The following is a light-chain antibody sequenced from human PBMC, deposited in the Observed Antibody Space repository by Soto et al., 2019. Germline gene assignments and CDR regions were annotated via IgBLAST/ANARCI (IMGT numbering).Light chain of an antibody. CDR2: DAS. J-gene: IGKJ1*01. CDR3: QHRRISAPWT. V-gene: IGKV3D-20*02. CDR1: QNFSTTF. Sequence: ENEWTRVAGGRTLDLGGCATIYRKDSQNFSTTFLSWSQQIPGQAPRLLPYDASNRATGIPDRFSGSGSGTDFTLTITKLEPEEFAVYCCQHRRISAPWTFGQGTKVDIK.